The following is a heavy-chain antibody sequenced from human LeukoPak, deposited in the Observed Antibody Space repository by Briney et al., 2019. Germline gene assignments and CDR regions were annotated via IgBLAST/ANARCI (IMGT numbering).Heavy chain of an antibody. CDR3: ARGPMVRGVAEVDY. Sequence: ASVKVSCKASGYTFTGYYMHWVRQAPGQGLEWMGWINSNSGGTNYAQKFQGWVTMTRDTSISTAYMELSRLRSDDTAVYYCARGPMVRGVAEVDYWGQGTLVTVSS. J-gene: IGHJ4*02. V-gene: IGHV1-2*04. D-gene: IGHD3-10*01. CDR1: GYTFTGYY. CDR2: INSNSGGT.